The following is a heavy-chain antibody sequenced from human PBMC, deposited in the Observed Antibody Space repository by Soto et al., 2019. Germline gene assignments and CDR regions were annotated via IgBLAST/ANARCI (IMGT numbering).Heavy chain of an antibody. Sequence: EVQLVESGGGLIQPGGSLRLSCAASGFTVSSNYMSWVRQAPGKGLEWVSVIYSGGSTYYADSVKGRFTISRDNSKNTRYLQMNRLRAEDTAVYYCGGEVYSNYAWYFDYWGQGTLVTVSS. CDR1: GFTVSSNY. CDR3: GGEVYSNYAWYFDY. J-gene: IGHJ4*02. V-gene: IGHV3-53*01. CDR2: IYSGGST. D-gene: IGHD4-4*01.